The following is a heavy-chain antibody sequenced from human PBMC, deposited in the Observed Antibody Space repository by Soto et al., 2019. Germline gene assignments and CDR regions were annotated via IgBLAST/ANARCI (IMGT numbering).Heavy chain of an antibody. CDR2: ISWNSGSI. V-gene: IGHV3-9*01. CDR3: TKGATSPFDS. D-gene: IGHD3-16*01. Sequence: GGSLRLSCAASGFTFDDYAMHWVRQAPGKGLEWVSGISWNSGSIGYADAVKGRFTISRDNSLNTAYLHLLNLKASDTAIYYCTKGATSPFDSWGQGTRVTVSS. CDR1: GFTFDDYA. J-gene: IGHJ4*02.